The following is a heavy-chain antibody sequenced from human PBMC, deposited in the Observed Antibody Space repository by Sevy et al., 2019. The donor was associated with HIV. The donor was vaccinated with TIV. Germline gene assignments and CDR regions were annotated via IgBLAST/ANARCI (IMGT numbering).Heavy chain of an antibody. Sequence: KQREALKISCKGSGYTFSNYWIGWVRQMPGKGLEWMGVIYPGDSDTRYSPSFQGQVNISADKSSSTAYLQWSSLKTSDTAIYYCARYPIVVVPAAEYYFDYWGQGTLVTVSS. D-gene: IGHD2-2*01. CDR1: GYTFSNYW. J-gene: IGHJ4*02. CDR2: IYPGDSDT. V-gene: IGHV5-51*03. CDR3: ARYPIVVVPAAEYYFDY.